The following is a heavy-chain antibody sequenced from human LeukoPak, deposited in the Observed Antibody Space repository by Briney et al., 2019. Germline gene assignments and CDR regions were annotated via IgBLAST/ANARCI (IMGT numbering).Heavy chain of an antibody. D-gene: IGHD1-26*01. CDR1: GFTFSSSA. V-gene: IGHV3-23*01. J-gene: IGHJ5*02. CDR3: AKSGSGSYS. CDR2: ISGSGRGGST. Sequence: PGGSLRLSCAASGFTFSSSAMSWVSQAPGKGLEWVSAISGSGRGGSTYYAASVKGRFTISRDNSKNTVFLQMNSLRAEDTAIYYCAKSGSGSYSWGQGTLVTVSS.